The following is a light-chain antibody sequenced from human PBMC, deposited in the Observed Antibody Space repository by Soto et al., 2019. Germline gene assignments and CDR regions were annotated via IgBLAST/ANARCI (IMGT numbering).Light chain of an antibody. CDR3: AAWDDSLNGYV. Sequence: QSVLTQPPSVSGAPGQRVTISCSGSSSNIGSNTVSWFQQLRGTAPKLLIFRNYQRPSGVPDRFSGSESGASASLAISGLQSDDEADYYCAAWDDSLNGYVFGAGTKVTVL. CDR1: SSNIGSNT. J-gene: IGLJ1*01. CDR2: RNY. V-gene: IGLV1-44*01.